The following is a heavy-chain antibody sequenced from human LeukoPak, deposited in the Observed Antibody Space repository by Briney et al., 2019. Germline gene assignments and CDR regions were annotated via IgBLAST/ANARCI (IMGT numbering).Heavy chain of an antibody. J-gene: IGHJ4*02. CDR1: GFTFSSYA. V-gene: IGHV3-30*04. Sequence: PGGSLRLSCAASGFTFSSYAMHWVRQAPGKGLEWVAAISYDGSNKYSADSVKGRFTISRDNSKNTLYLQMNSLRAEDTAVYYCAKVQTSFITILNFDYWGQGTLVTVSS. CDR2: ISYDGSNK. D-gene: IGHD3-3*01. CDR3: AKVQTSFITILNFDY.